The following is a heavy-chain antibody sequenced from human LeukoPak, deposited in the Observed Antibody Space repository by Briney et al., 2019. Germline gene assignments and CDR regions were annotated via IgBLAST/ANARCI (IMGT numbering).Heavy chain of an antibody. CDR1: GYTFTGYY. V-gene: IGHV1-2*02. CDR3: ARLRLLESYGMDV. Sequence: ASVKVSCKASGYTFTGYYIHWVRQAPGQGLEWMGWINPNSGGTNYAQKFQGRVTMTRDTSISTAYMELSRLRSDDTAVYYCARLRLLESYGMDVWGQGTTVTVSS. D-gene: IGHD3-3*01. J-gene: IGHJ6*02. CDR2: INPNSGGT.